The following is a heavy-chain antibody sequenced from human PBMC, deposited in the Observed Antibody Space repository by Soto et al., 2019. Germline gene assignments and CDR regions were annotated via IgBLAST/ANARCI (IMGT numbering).Heavy chain of an antibody. J-gene: IGHJ6*02. Sequence: SETLSLTCAVYGGSFSGYYWSWIRQPPGKGLEWIGEINHSGSTNYNPSLKSRVTISVDTSKNQFSLKLSSVTAADTAVYYCARVLVPAAMPPLYYYYYGMDVWGQGTTVTVSS. CDR3: ARVLVPAAMPPLYYYYYGMDV. CDR2: INHSGST. CDR1: GGSFSGYY. V-gene: IGHV4-34*01. D-gene: IGHD2-2*01.